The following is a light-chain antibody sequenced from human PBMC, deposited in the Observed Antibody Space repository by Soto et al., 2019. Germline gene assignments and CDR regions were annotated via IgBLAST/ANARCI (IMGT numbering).Light chain of an antibody. Sequence: QSVLTQPPSVSAAPGQKVTISCSGSSSNIRNNYVSWYQEVPGTAPKLLIYEDDKRPSGIPDRFSGSKSATSATLGVTGRQTGDEADYYCGTWDRSLRVMVFGGGTKLTVL. CDR2: EDD. J-gene: IGLJ3*02. V-gene: IGLV1-51*02. CDR1: SSNIRNNY. CDR3: GTWDRSLRVMV.